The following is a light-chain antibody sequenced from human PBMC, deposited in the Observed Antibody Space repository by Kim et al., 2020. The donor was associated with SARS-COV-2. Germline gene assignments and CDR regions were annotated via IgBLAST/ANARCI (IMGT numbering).Light chain of an antibody. CDR1: RCRTGAGYV. Sequence: GRRVTRSCTGGRCRTGAGYVVRWYRQFPGGAPSHLIYANDSRPSGVPDRCSGSRSGTSASLDITGLQTDDEADYYCQSYDDSLRGLFGGGTQRTVL. CDR3: QSYDDSLRGL. J-gene: IGLJ7*01. V-gene: IGLV1-40*01. CDR2: AND.